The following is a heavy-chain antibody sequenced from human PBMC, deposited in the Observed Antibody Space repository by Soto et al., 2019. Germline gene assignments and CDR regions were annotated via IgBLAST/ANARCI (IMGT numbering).Heavy chain of an antibody. CDR3: ARIRYQLPSSVLWLDP. Sequence: SETLSLTCAVYGGFLSESYWTWIRQPPGKGLEWIGEINHVGGTNYNPSLKSRVTMSVDTSQNQFSLRLISVTAADTAMYFCARIRYQLPSSVLWLDPWGQGTPVTVSS. J-gene: IGHJ5*02. D-gene: IGHD3-16*01. V-gene: IGHV4-34*01. CDR2: INHVGGT. CDR1: GGFLSESY.